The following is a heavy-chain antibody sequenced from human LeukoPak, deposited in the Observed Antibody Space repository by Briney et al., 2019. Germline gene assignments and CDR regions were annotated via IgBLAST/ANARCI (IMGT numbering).Heavy chain of an antibody. CDR2: IIPIFGTA. V-gene: IGHV1-69*13. CDR3: ASRFYDILTGYENYFDY. J-gene: IGHJ4*02. CDR1: GGTFSSYA. D-gene: IGHD3-9*01. Sequence: SVKVSCKASGGTFSSYAISWVRQAPGQGLEWMGGIIPIFGTANYAQKFQGRVTITADESTSTAYMELSSLRSEDTAVYYCASRFYDILTGYENYFDYWGRGTLVTVSS.